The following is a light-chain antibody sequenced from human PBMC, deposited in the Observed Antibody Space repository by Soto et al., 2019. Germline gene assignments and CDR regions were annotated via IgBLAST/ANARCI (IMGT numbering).Light chain of an antibody. CDR2: EVS. CDR1: SSDVGGYNY. CDR3: SSYTSSSTYV. J-gene: IGLJ1*01. Sequence: QSVLTQPASVSGSPGQSITISCTGTSSDVGGYNYVSWYQQHPGKAPKLMIYEVSNRPSGVSNRFSGSTSGNTASLPISGLQAEDEADYYCSSYTSSSTYVFGTGTKVTVL. V-gene: IGLV2-14*01.